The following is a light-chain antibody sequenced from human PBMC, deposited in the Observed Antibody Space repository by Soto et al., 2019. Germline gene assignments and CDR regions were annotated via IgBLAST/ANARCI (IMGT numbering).Light chain of an antibody. Sequence: DIQMTQSPSTLSASVGDRVTITCRASQSISSWLAWYQQKPGKAPKLLIYAASTLQSGVPSRFSGSGSGTDFTLSIGSLQPEDFATYYCQQSYSTPRTFGQGTRLEI. J-gene: IGKJ5*01. CDR2: AAS. CDR3: QQSYSTPRT. V-gene: IGKV1-39*01. CDR1: QSISSW.